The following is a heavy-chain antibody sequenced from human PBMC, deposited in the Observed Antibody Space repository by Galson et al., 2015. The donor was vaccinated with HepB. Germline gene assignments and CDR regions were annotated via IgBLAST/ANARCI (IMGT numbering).Heavy chain of an antibody. CDR3: ARSSRPRPAPYYFYGLDV. V-gene: IGHV3-23*01. CDR1: GFTFSNYA. J-gene: IGHJ6*02. Sequence: SLRLSCAASGFTFSNYAMTWVRQAPGKGLEWVSLISGSGSSTNYADSVKGRFTISRDNSKNTLYLQMNSLRAEDTAVYYCARSSRPRPAPYYFYGLDVWGQGTTVTVSS. CDR2: ISGSGSST.